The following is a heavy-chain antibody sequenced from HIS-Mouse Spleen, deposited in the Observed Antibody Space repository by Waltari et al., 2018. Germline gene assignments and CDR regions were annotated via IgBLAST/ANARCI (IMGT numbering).Heavy chain of an antibody. V-gene: IGHV4-39*07. CDR3: ANWGYFDY. Sequence: QLQLQESGPGLVKPSETLSLTCTVSGGSISISSYYWGWIRHPPGKGLEWIGSIYYRGSTYYNPSLKSRVTISVDTSKNQFSLKLSSVTAADTAVYYCANWGYFDYWGQGTLVTVSS. CDR1: GGSISISSYY. CDR2: IYYRGST. D-gene: IGHD3-16*01. J-gene: IGHJ4*02.